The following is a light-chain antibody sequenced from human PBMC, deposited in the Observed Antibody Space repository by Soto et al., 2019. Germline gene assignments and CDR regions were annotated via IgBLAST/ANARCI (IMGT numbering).Light chain of an antibody. Sequence: EIVTTQSPATLSVSPGERATLSCRASQSVNSYLAWYQQKPGQAPRLLIYGASTRATGIPARFSGSGSGTEFTLTISSLQSEDFAVYYCQQYNNWPLPTFGQGTRLEI. CDR1: QSVNSY. J-gene: IGKJ5*01. V-gene: IGKV3-15*01. CDR2: GAS. CDR3: QQYNNWPLPT.